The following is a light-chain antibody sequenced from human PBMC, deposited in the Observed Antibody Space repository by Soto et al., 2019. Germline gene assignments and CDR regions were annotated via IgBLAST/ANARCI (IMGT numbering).Light chain of an antibody. V-gene: IGLV2-8*01. J-gene: IGLJ1*01. Sequence: QSVLTQPPSASGSPGQSVTMSCTGTSSDVGGYNYVSWFQQHPGKAPKLIIHEVNQRPSGVPDRFSGSKSGNTASLTVSGLQAEDEGTYYCSSYGGYNNVVFGTGTKVTVL. CDR2: EVN. CDR1: SSDVGGYNY. CDR3: SSYGGYNNVV.